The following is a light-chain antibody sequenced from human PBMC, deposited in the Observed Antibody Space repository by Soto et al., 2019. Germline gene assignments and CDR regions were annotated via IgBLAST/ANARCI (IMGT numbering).Light chain of an antibody. V-gene: IGLV2-14*01. CDR1: MRDVGAYNL. Sequence: QSALTQPASVSGSAGQSITISCSGTMRDVGAYNLVSWYQQHPGTAPKLIIYEVRNRPSGISSRFSGSRSGNTASLTISGLQSEDEGDYYCGSWDSSLSAYVFGTGTKVTVL. J-gene: IGLJ1*01. CDR2: EVR. CDR3: GSWDSSLSAYV.